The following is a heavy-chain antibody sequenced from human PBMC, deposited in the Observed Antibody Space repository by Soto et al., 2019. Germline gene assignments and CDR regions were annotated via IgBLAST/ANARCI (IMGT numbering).Heavy chain of an antibody. CDR2: ISYGGSHE. Sequence: QVQLVESGGGVVQPGRSLRLSCVASGFTLNTYGMHWVRQAPGKGLEWVALISYGGSHEYYADSVKGRFTISRDISKNTLFLQMNSLRPEDTAVYYCAKEMFPRTVLDSSSPWGDAWGQGTLVTVSS. V-gene: IGHV3-30*18. J-gene: IGHJ5*02. CDR1: GFTLNTYG. CDR3: AKEMFPRTVLDSSSPWGDA. D-gene: IGHD6-6*01.